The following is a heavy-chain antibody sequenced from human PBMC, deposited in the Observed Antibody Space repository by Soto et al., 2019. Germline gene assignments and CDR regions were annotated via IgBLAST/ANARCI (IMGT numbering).Heavy chain of an antibody. CDR3: ASRGSSGPF. CDR1: GGSITNTDW. D-gene: IGHD3-22*01. Sequence: QVQLQESGPGLVKPSGTLSHTCAVSGGSITNTDWWTWVRQPPGMGLEWVGDISLSGNTNYNPSLEGRAAISLDKSRNQFSLILNSVTAADTAVYYCASRGSSGPFWGQGTLVTVSS. J-gene: IGHJ4*02. V-gene: IGHV4-4*02. CDR2: ISLSGNT.